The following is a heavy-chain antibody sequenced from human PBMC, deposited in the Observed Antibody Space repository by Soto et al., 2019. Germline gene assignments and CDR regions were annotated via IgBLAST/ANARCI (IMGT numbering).Heavy chain of an antibody. J-gene: IGHJ5*02. Sequence: ASVKVCCKASGYTFTNYGISWVRQAPGQGLEWMGWINVYNGNTKYAQKVQGRVTMTTGTSTSTAYMELRSLRSDDTAVYYCARGVGSGSYYNQYNWFDPWGQGTLVTVSS. D-gene: IGHD3-10*01. V-gene: IGHV1-18*01. CDR1: GYTFTNYG. CDR3: ARGVGSGSYYNQYNWFDP. CDR2: INVYNGNT.